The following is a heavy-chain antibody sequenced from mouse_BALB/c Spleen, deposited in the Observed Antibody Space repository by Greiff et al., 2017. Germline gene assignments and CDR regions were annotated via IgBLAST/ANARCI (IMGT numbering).Heavy chain of an antibody. CDR2: ISSGSSTI. V-gene: IGHV5-17*02. CDR3: ARSIPGTYYFDY. CDR1: GFTFSSFG. Sequence: EVKLMESGGGLVQPGGSRKLSCAASGFTFSSFGMHWVRQAPEKGLEWVAYISSGSSTIYYADTVKGRFTISRDNPKNTLFLQMTSLRSEDTAMYYCARSIPGTYYFDYWGQGTTLTVSS. J-gene: IGHJ2*01. D-gene: IGHD4-1*01.